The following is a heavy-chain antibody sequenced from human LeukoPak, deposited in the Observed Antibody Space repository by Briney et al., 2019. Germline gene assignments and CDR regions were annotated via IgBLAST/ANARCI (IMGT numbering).Heavy chain of an antibody. D-gene: IGHD2-15*01. V-gene: IGHV4-39*07. CDR2: FDSSGST. CDR3: AVGYCSGGSCYSPFDY. Sequence: SETLSLTCTVSGGSFTSRSFYWGWIRQPPGKGLDWIGNFDSSGSTYYNPSLKSRVTISVDTSKNQFSLKLSSVTAADTAVYYCAVGYCSGGSCYSPFDYWGQGTLVTVSS. CDR1: GGSFTSRSFY. J-gene: IGHJ4*02.